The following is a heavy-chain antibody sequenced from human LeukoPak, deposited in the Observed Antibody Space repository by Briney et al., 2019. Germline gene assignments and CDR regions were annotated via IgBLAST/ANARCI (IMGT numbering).Heavy chain of an antibody. CDR3: ARDLNNDSSGYRPGENYYYYMDV. D-gene: IGHD3-22*01. Sequence: GSSVKVSCKASGGTFSSYAISWVRQAPGQGLEWMGRIIPIFGTANYAQKFQGRVTITTDESTSTAYMELSSLRSEDTAVYYCARDLNNDSSGYRPGENYYYYMDVWGKGTTVTVSS. CDR1: GGTFSSYA. CDR2: IIPIFGTA. V-gene: IGHV1-69*05. J-gene: IGHJ6*03.